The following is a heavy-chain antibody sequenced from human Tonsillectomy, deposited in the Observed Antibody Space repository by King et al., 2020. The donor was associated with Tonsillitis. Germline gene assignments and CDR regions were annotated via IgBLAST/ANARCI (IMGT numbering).Heavy chain of an antibody. J-gene: IGHJ5*01. Sequence: VQLVESGGGVVQPGRSLRLSCEASGFTFSSYAFHWVRQAPGKGLEWLAIISYDSNNKYYADSVKGRFTISRDNSKNTLYLQMNSMRPEDKALYYCADVSQIYIFHSVCDSWGRGPLVTVSS. CDR3: ADVSQIYIFHSVCDS. CDR2: ISYDSNNK. D-gene: IGHD2-8*01. V-gene: IGHV3-30-3*01. CDR1: GFTFSSYA.